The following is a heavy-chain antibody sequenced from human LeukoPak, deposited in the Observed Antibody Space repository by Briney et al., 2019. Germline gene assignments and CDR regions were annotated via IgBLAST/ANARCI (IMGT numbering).Heavy chain of an antibody. CDR2: IYSGGST. V-gene: IGHV3-66*01. CDR3: ARDPLEGMDV. D-gene: IGHD5-24*01. J-gene: IGHJ6*02. CDR1: GFIVSGHY. Sequence: QTGGSLRLSCAASGFIVSGHYMSWVRQAPGEGLEWVSVIYSGGSTYYADSVKGRFTISRDNSKNTLYLQMNSLRAEDTAVYYCARDPLEGMDVWGQGTTVTVSS.